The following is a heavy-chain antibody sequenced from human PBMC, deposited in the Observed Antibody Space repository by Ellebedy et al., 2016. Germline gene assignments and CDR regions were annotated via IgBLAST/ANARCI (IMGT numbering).Heavy chain of an antibody. CDR2: INTHNGNT. CDR3: ARYPDIVLISSARRYMDV. Sequence: GESLKISXKGSGYTFTTSGINWVRQAPGQGFEWMGWINTHNGNTNYAQKLQGRVTMTTDTSTSTAYMELRSLRSDDTAVYYCARYPDIVLISSARRYMDVWGKGTTVTVSS. CDR1: GYTFTTSG. V-gene: IGHV1-18*01. D-gene: IGHD2-8*01. J-gene: IGHJ6*03.